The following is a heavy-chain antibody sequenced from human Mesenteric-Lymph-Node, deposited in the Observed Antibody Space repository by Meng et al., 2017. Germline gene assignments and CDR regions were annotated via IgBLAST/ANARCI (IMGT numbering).Heavy chain of an antibody. J-gene: IGHJ4*02. Sequence: PKSGLGGSRPWRSRPSPSVVLGASVTSGNWRNGVCWTRGKRLAWMGDNYLGGSHNSHPSHKSRVTMSVDISKVQFSNKLCSVTVADAAMYYCARGGGCSSSSCYLDYWGQGVLVTVSS. CDR2: NYLGGSH. CDR1: GASVTSGNW. V-gene: IGHV4-4*02. D-gene: IGHD2-2*01. CDR3: ARGGGCSSSSCYLDY.